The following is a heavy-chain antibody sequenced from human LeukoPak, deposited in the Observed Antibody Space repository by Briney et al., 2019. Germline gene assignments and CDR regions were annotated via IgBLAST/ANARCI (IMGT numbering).Heavy chain of an antibody. Sequence: PGGSLRLSCAASGFTFSSYAMSWVRQAPGKGLEWVSAISGCGGSTYYADSVKGRFTISRDNSKNTLYLQMNSLRAEDTAVYYCAKDPEGSITANWFDPWGQGTLVTVSS. V-gene: IGHV3-23*01. CDR1: GFTFSSYA. CDR2: ISGCGGST. J-gene: IGHJ5*02. D-gene: IGHD3-10*01. CDR3: AKDPEGSITANWFDP.